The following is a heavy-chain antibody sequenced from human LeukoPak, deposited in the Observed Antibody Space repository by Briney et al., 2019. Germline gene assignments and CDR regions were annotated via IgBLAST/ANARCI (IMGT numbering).Heavy chain of an antibody. J-gene: IGHJ6*02. CDR2: IWYDGSNK. D-gene: IGHD2-15*01. CDR3: ARVDSYCSGEGCYYYYGMDV. Sequence: QPGGSLRLSWVASGFTFNSYGILWVRQAPGKGLEWVAVIWYDGSNKYYADSVKGRFTISRDNSKNTLYLQMNSLRAEDTAVYYCARVDSYCSGEGCYYYYGMDVWGQGTTVTVSS. CDR1: GFTFNSYG. V-gene: IGHV3-33*01.